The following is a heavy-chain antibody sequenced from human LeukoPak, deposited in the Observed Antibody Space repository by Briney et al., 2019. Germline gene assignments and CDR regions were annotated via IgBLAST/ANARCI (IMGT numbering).Heavy chain of an antibody. CDR2: INPNSGGT. V-gene: IGHV1-2*02. J-gene: IGHJ3*02. Sequence: ASVKVSCKASGYTFTGYYMHWMRQAPGQGLEWMGWINPNSGGTDYAQNFQGRVTMTRDTSISTAYMDLSRLRSDDTAVYYCARGYSGSYYRDAFDIWGRGTVVTVSS. CDR1: GYTFTGYY. D-gene: IGHD1-26*01. CDR3: ARGYSGSYYRDAFDI.